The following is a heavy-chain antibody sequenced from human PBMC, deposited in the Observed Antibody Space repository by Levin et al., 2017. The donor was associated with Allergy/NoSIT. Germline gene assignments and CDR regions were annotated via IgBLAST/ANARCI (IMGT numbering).Heavy chain of an antibody. Sequence: AASVKVSCKASGGTFNSYAISWVRQAPGQGLEWMGGIIPISGTANNAQKFQGRVTITADESTSTAYMELSSLRSEDTAVYYCAREHDYGGNPFVYHGMDGWGQGTTVTVSS. CDR3: AREHDYGGNPFVYHGMDG. CDR1: GGTFNSYA. J-gene: IGHJ6*02. CDR2: IIPISGTA. D-gene: IGHD4-23*01. V-gene: IGHV1-69*13.